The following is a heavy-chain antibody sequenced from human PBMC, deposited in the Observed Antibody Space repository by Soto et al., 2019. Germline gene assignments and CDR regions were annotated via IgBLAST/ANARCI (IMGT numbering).Heavy chain of an antibody. Sequence: QVQLQESGPGLVRPSETLSLTCNVSGGSIDSYYWTWLRQPPGKGLEWIGYISYSGSATYNPSLHSRVTISVDTSKSHFSLTLTSVTAADTAVYYCARDMYIYDSRTYHNPVNWFDPWGQGILVTVSS. CDR1: GGSIDSYY. J-gene: IGHJ5*02. CDR3: ARDMYIYDSRTYHNPVNWFDP. V-gene: IGHV4-59*01. CDR2: ISYSGSA. D-gene: IGHD3-10*01.